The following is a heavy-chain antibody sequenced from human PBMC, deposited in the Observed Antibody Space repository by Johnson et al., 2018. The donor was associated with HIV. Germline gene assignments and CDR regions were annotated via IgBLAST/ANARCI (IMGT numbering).Heavy chain of an antibody. D-gene: IGHD6-19*01. V-gene: IGHV3-30*04. CDR1: GFTFSRYA. J-gene: IGHJ3*02. CDR3: ARGRESSGWYRNVFDI. CDR2: ISYAGCIT. Sequence: QVQLVESGGGVVQPGRSLRLSCAASGFTFSRYAMHWVRQAPVKGLEWVAVISYAGCITYYVDSVKGRFTISRDNSKNTLYLQMNSLRTEDTAVYYCARGRESSGWYRNVFDIWGQGTMVTVSS.